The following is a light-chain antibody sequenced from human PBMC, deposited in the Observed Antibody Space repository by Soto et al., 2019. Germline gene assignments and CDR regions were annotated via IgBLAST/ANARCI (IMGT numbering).Light chain of an antibody. CDR3: QQYNSYWET. Sequence: DIQMTQSPSTLSASVGDRVTITCRASQSISSWLAWYQQKPGKAPKLLIYDASSLESGVPSRFSGSGSGTEFTLTISSLQPDDFATDYCQQYNSYWETFGQGTKVEIK. J-gene: IGKJ1*01. CDR1: QSISSW. CDR2: DAS. V-gene: IGKV1-5*01.